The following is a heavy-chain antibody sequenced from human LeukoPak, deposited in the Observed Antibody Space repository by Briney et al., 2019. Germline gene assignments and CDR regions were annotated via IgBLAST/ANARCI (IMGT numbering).Heavy chain of an antibody. J-gene: IGHJ6*03. CDR3: ARDAGYCSGRSCYPHYMDV. D-gene: IGHD2-15*01. Sequence: SETLSLTCTVSGGSISSYFWSWIRQPPGKGLEWIGYIYYTGSTNYNPSLKSRVTISVDTSKNQFSLKLSSVTAADTAVYYCARDAGYCSGRSCYPHYMDVWGKGTTVTVSS. CDR1: GGSISSYF. CDR2: IYYTGST. V-gene: IGHV4-59*01.